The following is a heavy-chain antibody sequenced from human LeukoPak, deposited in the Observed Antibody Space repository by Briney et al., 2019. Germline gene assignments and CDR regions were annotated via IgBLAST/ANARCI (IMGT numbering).Heavy chain of an antibody. V-gene: IGHV4-59*01. J-gene: IGHJ6*02. CDR1: GASISAYY. CDR2: IHYSGTI. CDR3: ARGHKGLEV. Sequence: SETLSLTCSVSGASISAYYWSWIRQPPGKGLEWIGYIHYSGTINYNPSLMSRVTISVDSSKNQFSLRLSSVTAADAAVYFCARGHKGLEVWGQGATVTVSS.